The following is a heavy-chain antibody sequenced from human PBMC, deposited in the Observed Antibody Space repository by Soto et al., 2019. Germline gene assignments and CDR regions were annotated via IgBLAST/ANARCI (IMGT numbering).Heavy chain of an antibody. J-gene: IGHJ4*02. V-gene: IGHV4-34*01. CDR1: CGSFRGYF. D-gene: IGHD3-16*01. CDR3: QGGDF. Sequence: SETLSLTCALSCGSFRGYFWSWIRQSPAKGLEWIGEINDSGNTYYNPSFKSRLTISVDTSTSQISLRLTSVTAADSAVYYCQGGDFWGQGTRGTVS. CDR2: INDSGNT.